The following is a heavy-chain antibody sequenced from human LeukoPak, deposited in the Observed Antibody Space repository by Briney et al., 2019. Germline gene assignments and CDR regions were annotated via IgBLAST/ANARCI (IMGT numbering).Heavy chain of an antibody. J-gene: IGHJ4*02. CDR1: GYMFSAYY. V-gene: IGHV1-2*02. CDR3: ARLNSGNLRGILY. Sequence: ASVKVSCKASGYMFSAYYINWVRQSPGLGLEWLGWINPNSGGTNYAQKFQGRVSMTSDSSISTAYLELNSLTSDDTAIYFCARLNSGNLRGILYWGQGSLVTVSS. D-gene: IGHD3-10*01. CDR2: INPNSGGT.